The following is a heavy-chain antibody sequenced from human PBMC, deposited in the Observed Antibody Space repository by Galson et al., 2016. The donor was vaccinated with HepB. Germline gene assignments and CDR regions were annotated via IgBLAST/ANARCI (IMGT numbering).Heavy chain of an antibody. D-gene: IGHD2-15*01. CDR3: ARRSCTAVACYSASYRCFDS. V-gene: IGHV3-7*01. CDR1: TFTFSNYW. J-gene: IGHJ4*02. Sequence: SLRLSCADSTFTFSNYWMTWVRQAPGKGLEWVANIKQDGSEKYYVDSVKGRFTISRDNAKKSLYLQMNSLRAEDTAVYYCARRSCTAVACYSASYRCFDSWGQGTLVTVSS. CDR2: IKQDGSEK.